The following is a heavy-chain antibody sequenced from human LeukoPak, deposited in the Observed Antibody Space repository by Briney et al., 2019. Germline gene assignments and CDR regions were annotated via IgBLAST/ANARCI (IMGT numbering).Heavy chain of an antibody. D-gene: IGHD6-13*01. CDR3: ARGAVIQYSSSWYSHLFSGY. V-gene: IGHV3-23*01. J-gene: IGHJ4*02. Sequence: GGSLRLSCAASGFTFSSYAMSWVRQAPGKGLEWVSTISVSGDRTYYADSVKGRFTISKDNSKNTLNLQMNSLRAEDTAVYYCARGAVIQYSSSWYSHLFSGYWGQGTLITVSS. CDR1: GFTFSSYA. CDR2: ISVSGDRT.